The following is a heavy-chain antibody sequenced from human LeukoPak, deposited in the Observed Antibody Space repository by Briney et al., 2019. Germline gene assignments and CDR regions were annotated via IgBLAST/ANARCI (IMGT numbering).Heavy chain of an antibody. CDR1: GVSISSYY. CDR2: IYYSGST. J-gene: IGHJ4*02. V-gene: IGHV4-59*01. CDR3: ARDNGYYDSPI. Sequence: SETLSLTCTVSGVSISSYYWSWIRQPPGKGLEWIGYIYYSGSTNYKPSLKSRVTISVDTSKNQFSLKLSSVTAADTAVYYCARDNGYYDSPIWGQGTLVTVSS. D-gene: IGHD3-22*01.